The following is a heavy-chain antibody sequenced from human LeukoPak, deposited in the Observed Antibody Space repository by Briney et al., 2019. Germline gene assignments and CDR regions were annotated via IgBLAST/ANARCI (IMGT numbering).Heavy chain of an antibody. CDR3: ARGARMVATPLGY. V-gene: IGHV3-9*01. J-gene: IGHJ4*02. CDR1: GFTFDDYA. D-gene: IGHD5-12*01. Sequence: PGGSLRLSCAASGFTFDDYAMHWVRQAPGKGLEWVSGISWNSGSIGYADSVKGRFTISRDNAKNSLYLQMNSLRAEDTALYYCARGARMVATPLGYWGQGTLVTVSS. CDR2: ISWNSGSI.